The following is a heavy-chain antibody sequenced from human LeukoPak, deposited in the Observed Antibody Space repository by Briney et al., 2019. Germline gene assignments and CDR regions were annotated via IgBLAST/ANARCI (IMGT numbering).Heavy chain of an antibody. D-gene: IGHD3-10*01. Sequence: GGSLRLSCKGSGVTFEDYYLSWIRQAPGKGLEWVANINQDGSEKYYLDSVKGRFTISRDNAKNSLYLQMNSLTAEDTAMYYCARDRGVRGQPAAYFDLWGRGTLVTVSS. CDR3: ARDRGVRGQPAAYFDL. CDR2: INQDGSEK. V-gene: IGHV3-7*01. J-gene: IGHJ2*01. CDR1: GVTFEDYY.